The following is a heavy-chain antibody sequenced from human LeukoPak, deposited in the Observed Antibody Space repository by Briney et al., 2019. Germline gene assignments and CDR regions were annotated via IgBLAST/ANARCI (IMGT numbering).Heavy chain of an antibody. D-gene: IGHD3-9*01. CDR2: IYYSGST. CDR1: GGSISSYY. J-gene: IGHJ4*02. Sequence: SETLSLTCTVSGGSISSYYWSWIRQPPGKGLEWIGYIYYSGSTNYNPSLKSRVTISVDTSKNQFSLKLSSVTAADTAVYYCAQADILTGYSFDYWGQGTLVTVSS. CDR3: AQADILTGYSFDY. V-gene: IGHV4-59*12.